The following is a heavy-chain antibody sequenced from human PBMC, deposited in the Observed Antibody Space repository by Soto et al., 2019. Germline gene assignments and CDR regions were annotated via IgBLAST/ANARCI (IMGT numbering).Heavy chain of an antibody. V-gene: IGHV3-30*18. CDR3: AKAAAYDSSGYYYYFEY. J-gene: IGHJ4*01. CDR1: GLTFNLYG. D-gene: IGHD3-22*01. CDR2: IAKDGSDI. Sequence: PGGSLRLSCAASGLTFNLYGMHWVRQAPGKGLEWVAAIAKDGSDIHYTDSVKGRFTISRDNSENTLYLQMNSLRGDDSAVYYCAKAAAYDSSGYYYYFEYWGHGTLVTVSS.